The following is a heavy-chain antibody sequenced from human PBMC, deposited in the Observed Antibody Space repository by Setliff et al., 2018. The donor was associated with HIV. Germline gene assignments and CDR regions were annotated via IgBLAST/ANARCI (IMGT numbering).Heavy chain of an antibody. CDR1: GFTFSNYA. D-gene: IGHD3-22*01. V-gene: IGHV3-23*01. J-gene: IGHJ4*02. CDR3: ATTHHYARSGYYG. Sequence: PGGSLRLSCAASGFTFSNYAMSWVRQAPGKGLEWVSGISGSAGTTYYADSVKGRFTISRDNSKSTLYLQMNSLRPEDRAVYYCATTHHYARSGYYGWGQGTLGTVS. CDR2: ISGSAGTT.